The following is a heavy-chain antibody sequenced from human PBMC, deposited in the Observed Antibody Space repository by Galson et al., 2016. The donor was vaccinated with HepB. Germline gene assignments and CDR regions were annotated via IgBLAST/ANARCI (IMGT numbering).Heavy chain of an antibody. CDR2: IHHSGST. CDR1: GASMSSSNW. V-gene: IGHV4-4*02. J-gene: IGHJ4*02. D-gene: IGHD6-13*01. Sequence: SETLSLTCAVSGASMSSSNWWSWVRQSPGKGLEWIGEIHHSGSTNYNPSLKSRVTISIDKSKNQFSLRLRSVTAADTAVYYCARDGLIWQQLDYWGQGTLVTVSS. CDR3: ARDGLIWQQLDY.